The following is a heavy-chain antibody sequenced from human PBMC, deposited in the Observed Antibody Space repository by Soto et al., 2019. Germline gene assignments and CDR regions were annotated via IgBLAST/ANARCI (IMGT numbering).Heavy chain of an antibody. CDR1: GFTFSSYG. V-gene: IGHV3-33*01. D-gene: IGHD2-2*01. J-gene: IGHJ6*03. CDR2: IWYDGSNK. Sequence: PGGSLRLSCAASGFTFSSYGMHWVRQAPGKGLEWVAVIWYDGSNKYYADSVKGRFTISRDNSKNTLYLQMNSLRAEDTAVYYCAREVVVVPAALDRYYYYYMDVWGKGTTVTVS. CDR3: AREVVVVPAALDRYYYYYMDV.